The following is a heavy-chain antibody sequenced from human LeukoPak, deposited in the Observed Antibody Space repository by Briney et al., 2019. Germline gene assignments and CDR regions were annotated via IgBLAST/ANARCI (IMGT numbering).Heavy chain of an antibody. CDR3: ARDGLGVGGSAPFP. CDR2: ISAYNGNT. V-gene: IGHV1-18*01. D-gene: IGHD3-16*01. Sequence: ASVKVCCKASGYTFTSYGISWVRQAPGQGVESMGWISAYNGNTNYAQKLQGRVTMTTDPSTSTAYMELRSLRADDTAVYYCARDGLGVGGSAPFPWGQGTLVTVSS. CDR1: GYTFTSYG. J-gene: IGHJ5*02.